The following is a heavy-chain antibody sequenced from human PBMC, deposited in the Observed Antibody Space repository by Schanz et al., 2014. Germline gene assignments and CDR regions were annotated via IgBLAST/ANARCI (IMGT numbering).Heavy chain of an antibody. CDR2: IWYDGSNK. CDR1: GFIFSSYG. V-gene: IGHV3-33*01. D-gene: IGHD6-13*01. CDR3: ARVRRRIATPSSASFRNYYCYARDV. J-gene: IGHJ6*02. Sequence: QVQLVESGGGVVQPGRSLRLSCAASGFIFSSYGLHWVRQAPGKGLEWVAFIWYDGSNKYYADSVKGRFTISRDNSKNALYLQMSSLRVDDTSVYFCARVRRRIATPSSASFRNYYCYARDVWGQGTTVTVSS.